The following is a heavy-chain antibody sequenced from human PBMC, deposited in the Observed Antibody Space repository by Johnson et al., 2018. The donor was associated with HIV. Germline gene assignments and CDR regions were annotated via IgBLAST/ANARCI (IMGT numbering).Heavy chain of an antibody. Sequence: QVQLVESGGGLVKPGGSLRLSCAASGFTFSDYYMSWIRQAPGKGLEWVSYISSSGSTIYYADSVKGRFTISRDNAKNSLYLQMNSLRVEDTAVYYCARRIRDIVVVPAADDAFDIWGQGTMVTGSS. V-gene: IGHV3-11*04. D-gene: IGHD2-2*01. CDR2: ISSSGSTI. J-gene: IGHJ3*02. CDR1: GFTFSDYY. CDR3: ARRIRDIVVVPAADDAFDI.